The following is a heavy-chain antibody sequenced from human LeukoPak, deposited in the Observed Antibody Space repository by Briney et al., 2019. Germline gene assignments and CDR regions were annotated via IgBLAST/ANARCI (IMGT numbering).Heavy chain of an antibody. D-gene: IGHD4-17*01. Sequence: PGGSLRLFCAASGFNYNTYTMNWVRQAPGKGLEWVSSISYDCSNKYYADAVHGRFTFSRDNAKYSLYLQMNSLRAEDMAVYYCVRGSYGAYDYWGQGSLVTV. V-gene: IGHV3-21*01. CDR2: ISYDCSNK. J-gene: IGHJ4*02. CDR1: GFNYNTYT. CDR3: VRGSYGAYDY.